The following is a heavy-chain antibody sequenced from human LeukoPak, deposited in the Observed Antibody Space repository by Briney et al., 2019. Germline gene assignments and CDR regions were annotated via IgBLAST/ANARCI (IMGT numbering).Heavy chain of an antibody. CDR2: IRYSGST. J-gene: IGHJ4*02. CDR3: ARDTVTTGWDY. V-gene: IGHV4-59*01. CDR1: GGSISSYY. Sequence: SETLSLTCTASGGSISSYYWSWIRQPPGKGLEWIGYIRYSGSTNYNPSLKSRVTISVDTSKNQFSLKLTSVTAADTAVYYCARDTVTTGWDYWGQGTLVTVSS. D-gene: IGHD4-17*01.